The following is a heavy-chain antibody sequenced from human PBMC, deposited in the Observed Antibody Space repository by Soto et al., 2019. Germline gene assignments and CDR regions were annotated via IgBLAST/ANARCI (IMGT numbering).Heavy chain of an antibody. V-gene: IGHV3-30-3*01. CDR1: GFTFSSHS. CDR2: ISYDASIK. J-gene: IGHJ4*02. Sequence: QVQLVESGGGVVQPGMSLRLSCAASGFTFSSHSIQWVLQAPCKGLEWVAVISYDASIKYYADSVKGRFTISRDNSKNTAYLQMNTLRAEDTAVFYCAREWSTSGDLDYWGQGTLVIVSS. CDR3: AREWSTSGDLDY. D-gene: IGHD3-10*01.